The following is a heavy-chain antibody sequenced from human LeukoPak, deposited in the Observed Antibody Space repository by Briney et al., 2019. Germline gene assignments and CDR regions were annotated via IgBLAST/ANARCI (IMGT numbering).Heavy chain of an antibody. CDR3: ARDPNYGDYLENYFDY. Sequence: ASVKVSCKASGYTFTGYYMHWVRQAPGQGLEWMGWINPNSGGTNYAQKFQGWVTMTRDTSISTAYMELSRLRSDDTAVYYRARDPNYGDYLENYFDYWGQGTLVTVSS. J-gene: IGHJ4*02. V-gene: IGHV1-2*04. CDR1: GYTFTGYY. D-gene: IGHD4-17*01. CDR2: INPNSGGT.